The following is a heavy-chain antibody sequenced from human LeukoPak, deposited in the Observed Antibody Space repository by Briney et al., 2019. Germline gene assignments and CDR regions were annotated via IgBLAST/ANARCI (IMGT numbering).Heavy chain of an antibody. CDR1: GFTFSSYA. Sequence: GGSLRLSCAASGFTFSSYAMHWVRRAPGKGLEWVAVISYDGSNKYYADSVKGRFTISRDNSKNTPYLQMNSLRAEDTAVYYCAREGSSTSLLPFGYWGQGTLVTVSS. V-gene: IGHV3-30-3*01. D-gene: IGHD2-2*01. CDR3: AREGSSTSLLPFGY. CDR2: ISYDGSNK. J-gene: IGHJ4*02.